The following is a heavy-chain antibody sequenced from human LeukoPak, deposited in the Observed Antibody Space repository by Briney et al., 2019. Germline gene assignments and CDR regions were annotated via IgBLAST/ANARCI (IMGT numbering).Heavy chain of an antibody. CDR3: ARVDVDGYNIPDY. V-gene: IGHV4-34*01. CDR1: GESFSSYY. J-gene: IGHJ4*02. D-gene: IGHD5-24*01. Sequence: PSETLSLTCAVYGESFSSYYWSCIRQPPGKGLEWIGEINHSGNTNYNPSLKSRVTISVDTSKNQFSLKLSSVTAADTAVYYCARVDVDGYNIPDYWGQGTLVTVSS. CDR2: INHSGNT.